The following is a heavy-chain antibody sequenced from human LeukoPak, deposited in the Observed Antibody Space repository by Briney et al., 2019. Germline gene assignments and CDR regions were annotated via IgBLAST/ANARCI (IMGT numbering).Heavy chain of an antibody. CDR3: ARYSRCSSTSRSHLLDY. V-gene: IGHV3-21*01. J-gene: IGHJ4*02. CDR2: ISSSSSYI. Sequence: GGSLRLSCAASGFTFSSYSMNWVRQAPGKGLEWVSSISSSSSYIYYADSVKGRFTISRDNAKNSLYLQMNSLRAEDTAVYYCARYSRCSSTSRSHLLDYWGQGTLVTVSS. CDR1: GFTFSSYS. D-gene: IGHD2-2*01.